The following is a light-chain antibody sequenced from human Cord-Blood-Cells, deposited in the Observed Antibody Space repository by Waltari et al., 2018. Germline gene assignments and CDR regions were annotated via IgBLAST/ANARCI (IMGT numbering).Light chain of an antibody. V-gene: IGKV4-1*01. CDR3: QQYYSTPPT. CDR1: QSVLYSSNNKNY. CDR2: WAS. Sequence: DIVMTQSPDSLAVSLGERATINCKPSQSVLYSSNNKNYLAWSQQKPGQPPKLPIYWASTRESGVPDRFSGSGSGSDFTLTISSLQAEDVAVYYCQQYYSTPPTFGQGTKLEIK. J-gene: IGKJ2*01.